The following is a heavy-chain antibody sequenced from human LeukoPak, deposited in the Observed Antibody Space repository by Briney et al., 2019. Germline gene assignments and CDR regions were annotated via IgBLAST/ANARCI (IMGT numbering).Heavy chain of an antibody. Sequence: SVKVSCKASGATFSSYAISWVRQAPGQGLEWMGGIIPIFGTANYAQKFQGRVTTTADESTSTAYMELSSLRSEDTAVYYCAVPRGIFGVEPYYMDVWGKGTTVTVSS. CDR1: GATFSSYA. V-gene: IGHV1-69*13. CDR3: AVPRGIFGVEPYYMDV. J-gene: IGHJ6*03. D-gene: IGHD3-3*01. CDR2: IIPIFGTA.